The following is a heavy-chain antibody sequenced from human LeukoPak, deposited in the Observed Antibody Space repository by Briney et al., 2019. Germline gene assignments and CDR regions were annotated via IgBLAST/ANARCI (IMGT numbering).Heavy chain of an antibody. Sequence: ASVKVSCKASGYTFTSHDINWVRQATGQGLEWMGWMNPNSGNTGYAQKFQGRVTKTRDTSINTAYMELHSLRSEDTAVYYCARGYSPTLRTTGNDYWGQGTLVTVSS. D-gene: IGHD1-1*01. CDR3: ARGYSPTLRTTGNDY. V-gene: IGHV1-8*01. J-gene: IGHJ4*02. CDR2: MNPNSGNT. CDR1: GYTFTSHD.